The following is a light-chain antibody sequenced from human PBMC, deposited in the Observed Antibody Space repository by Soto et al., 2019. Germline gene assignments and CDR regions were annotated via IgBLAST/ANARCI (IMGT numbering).Light chain of an antibody. V-gene: IGKV3-11*01. J-gene: IGKJ4*01. CDR2: DAS. CDR3: QQRSNWLT. Sequence: EIVLTQSPATLSLSPGEGATLSCRASQSVSSYLAWYQHKPGQAPRLLIYDASTRATGIPARFSGSGSGTDFTLTIRSLEPEDFAVYYCQQRSNWLTFGGGTKVEIK. CDR1: QSVSSY.